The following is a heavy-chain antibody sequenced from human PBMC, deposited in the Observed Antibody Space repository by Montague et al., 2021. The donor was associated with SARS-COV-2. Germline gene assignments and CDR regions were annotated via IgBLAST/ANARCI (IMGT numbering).Heavy chain of an antibody. CDR2: IFHDGTS. D-gene: IGHD2/OR15-2a*01. CDR3: TRARSKAIDY. CDR1: GESMTRSW. Sequence: SETLSLTCAVSGESMTRSWWTWVRQPPGQRLQWIGEIFHDGTSSSNYXPALKRRVTISIDTSKNQFFLRLSSVTAADTALYFCTRARSKAIDYWGQGALVTVSS. V-gene: IGHV4-4*02. J-gene: IGHJ4*02.